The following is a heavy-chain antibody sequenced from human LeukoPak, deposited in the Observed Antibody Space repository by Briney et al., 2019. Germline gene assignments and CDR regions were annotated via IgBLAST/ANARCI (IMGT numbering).Heavy chain of an antibody. CDR2: MYYSGSA. CDR1: GSSITSYY. CDR3: ARGSRPYSSSGPWFDP. J-gene: IGHJ5*02. V-gene: IGHV4-59*01. D-gene: IGHD6-13*01. Sequence: SETLSLTCTVSGSSITSYYWSWIRQPPGKGLEWIGCMYYSGSASYNPSLKSRVTMSVDTSKNQFSLKLSSVTAADTAVYYCARGSRPYSSSGPWFDPWGQGTLVTVSS.